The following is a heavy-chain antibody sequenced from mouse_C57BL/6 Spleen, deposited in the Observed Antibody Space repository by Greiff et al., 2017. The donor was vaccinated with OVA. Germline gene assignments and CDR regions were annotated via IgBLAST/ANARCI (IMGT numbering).Heavy chain of an antibody. CDR2: IDPSDSET. J-gene: IGHJ4*01. D-gene: IGHD2-4*01. CDR1: GYTFTSYW. V-gene: IGHV1-52*01. Sequence: QVQLQQPGAELVRPGSSVKLSCKASGYTFTSYWMHWVKQRPIQGLEWIGNIDPSDSETHYNQKFKDKATLTVDKSSSTAYMQLSSLTSEDSAVYYCARDELRRGYAMDYWGQGTSVTVSS. CDR3: ARDELRRGYAMDY.